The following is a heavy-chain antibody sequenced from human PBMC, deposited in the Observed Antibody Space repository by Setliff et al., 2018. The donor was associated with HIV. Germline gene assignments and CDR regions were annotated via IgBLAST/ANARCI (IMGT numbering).Heavy chain of an antibody. V-gene: IGHV1-46*01. CDR1: GYTFTRYY. J-gene: IGHJ2*01. CDR2: INPSGGTT. D-gene: IGHD6-13*01. CDR3: ARVSSSWTGGYFDL. Sequence: ASVKVSCKASGYTFTRYYMHWVRQAPGQGLEWMGIINPSGGTTSYAQHFQDRVTITRDTSTSTDYMELSSLRSDDTAVYYCARVSSSWTGGYFDLWGRGTLVTVSS.